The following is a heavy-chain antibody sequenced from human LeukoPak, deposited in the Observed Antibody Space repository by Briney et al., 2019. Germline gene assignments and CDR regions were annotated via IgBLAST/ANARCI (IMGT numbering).Heavy chain of an antibody. D-gene: IGHD5-12*01. CDR3: ARGRGYSGYERDF. J-gene: IGHJ4*02. V-gene: IGHV4-34*01. CDR2: INHSGST. Sequence: SETLSLTCAVYGGSFSGYYWSWIRQPPGKGLEWIGEINHSGSTNYNPSLKSRVTISVDTSKNQFSLKLSSVTAADTAVYYCARGRGYSGYERDFWGQRTLVTVSS. CDR1: GGSFSGYY.